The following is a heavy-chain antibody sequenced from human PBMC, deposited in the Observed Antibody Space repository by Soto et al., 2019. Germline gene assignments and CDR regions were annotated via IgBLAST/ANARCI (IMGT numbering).Heavy chain of an antibody. CDR2: AHHSGRT. D-gene: IGHD1-1*01. CDR1: GDSMSSSNW. CDR3: ARSEATALDE. V-gene: IGHV4-4*02. J-gene: IGHJ4*02. Sequence: SETLSLTCTVSGDSMSSSNWWNWVRQPPGKGLEWIGEAHHSGRTNYNPSLKSRVTISVDRSQNRFSLKLSSVTAADTAVYYCARSEATALDEWGQGTLVTVSS.